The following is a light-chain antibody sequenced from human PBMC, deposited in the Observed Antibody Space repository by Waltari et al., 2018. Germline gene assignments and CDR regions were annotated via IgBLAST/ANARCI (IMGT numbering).Light chain of an antibody. Sequence: SSELTQDPAVSVAMGQTVTITCQGNGLRSYYASWYQQRPGQAPLLIMYDKNNRPWGGRDRFSGSNSDNTASLTITGAQAEDEASYYCHSRDASGVGGSFGGGTKLTVL. CDR1: GLRSYY. V-gene: IGLV3-19*01. CDR2: DKN. J-gene: IGLJ2*01. CDR3: HSRDASGVGGS.